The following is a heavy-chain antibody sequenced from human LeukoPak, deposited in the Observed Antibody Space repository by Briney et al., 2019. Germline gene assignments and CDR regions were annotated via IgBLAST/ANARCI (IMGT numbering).Heavy chain of an antibody. V-gene: IGHV1-69*05. CDR2: IIPIFGTA. D-gene: IGHD4-23*01. Sequence: ASVKVSCMASGGTFSSYAISWVRQAPGQGLEWMGGIIPIFGTANYAQKFQGRVTITTDESTSTAYMELSSLRSEDTAVYYCARGAATVVTPGNFDLWGRGTLVTVSS. CDR3: ARGAATVVTPGNFDL. J-gene: IGHJ2*01. CDR1: GGTFSSYA.